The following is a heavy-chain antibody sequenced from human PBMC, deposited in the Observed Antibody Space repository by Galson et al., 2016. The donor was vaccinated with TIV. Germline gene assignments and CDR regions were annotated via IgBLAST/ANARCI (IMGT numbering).Heavy chain of an antibody. Sequence: SLRLSCAASGFSFSNYAMSWVRQAPGRGLEWVSGIGGSGGSPNYGDSAKGRFTISRDNSKNILYLQMNSLRAEDTAVYYCAKRPIITIFGAGSNYCDSWGQGTLVTVSS. D-gene: IGHD3-3*01. CDR1: GFSFSNYA. V-gene: IGHV3-23*01. CDR3: AKRPIITIFGAGSNYCDS. CDR2: IGGSGGSP. J-gene: IGHJ4*02.